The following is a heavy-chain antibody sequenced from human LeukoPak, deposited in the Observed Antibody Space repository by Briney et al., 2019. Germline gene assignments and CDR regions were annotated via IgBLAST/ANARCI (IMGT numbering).Heavy chain of an antibody. J-gene: IGHJ5*02. CDR2: ISGSGGST. D-gene: IGHD6-13*01. CDR1: GFPFSSYA. V-gene: IGHV3-23*01. CDR3: AKNWVASSWFNWFDP. Sequence: GGSLRLSCAASGFPFSSYAMSWVRQAPGKGLEWVSAISGSGGSTHYADSVKGRFTISRDNSKNTLYLQMNSLRAEDTAVYYCAKNWVASSWFNWFDPWGQGTLVTVSS.